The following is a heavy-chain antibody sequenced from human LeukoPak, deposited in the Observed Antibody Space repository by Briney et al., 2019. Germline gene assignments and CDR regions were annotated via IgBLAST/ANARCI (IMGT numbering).Heavy chain of an antibody. CDR2: FDPEDGET. J-gene: IGHJ5*02. CDR1: GYTFTGYY. V-gene: IGHV1-24*01. CDR3: ATFDNCSGGSCYAFDP. Sequence: ASVKVSCKASGYTFTGYYMHWVRQAPGKGLEWMGGFDPEDGETIYAQKFQGRVTMTEDTSTDTAYMELSSLRSEDTAVYYCATFDNCSGGSCYAFDPWGQGTLVTVSS. D-gene: IGHD2-15*01.